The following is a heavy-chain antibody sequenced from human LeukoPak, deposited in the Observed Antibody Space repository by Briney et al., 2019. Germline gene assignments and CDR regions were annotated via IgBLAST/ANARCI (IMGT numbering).Heavy chain of an antibody. V-gene: IGHV1-18*01. CDR2: ISAYNGNT. D-gene: IGHD5-18*01. J-gene: IGHJ4*02. CDR3: ARSRRTAMVTSLDY. CDR1: GYTFTSYG. Sequence: ASVKVSCKTSGYTFTSYGISWVRQAPGQGLEWMGWISAYNGNTNYAQKLQGRVTMTTDTSTSTAYMELRSLRSDDTAVYYCARSRRTAMVTSLDYWGQGTLVTVSS.